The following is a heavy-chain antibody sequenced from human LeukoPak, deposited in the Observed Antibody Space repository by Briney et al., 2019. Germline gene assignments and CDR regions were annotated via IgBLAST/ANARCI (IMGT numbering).Heavy chain of an antibody. Sequence: SQTLSLTCAVSGGSISSGGYSWSWLRQPPGKGLEWIAYIYHSGSTYYNPALKSRVTISVDRSKNQFSLKLSSVTAADTAVYYCARGVEMATILFDYWGQGTLVTVSS. D-gene: IGHD5-24*01. CDR3: ARGVEMATILFDY. V-gene: IGHV4-30-2*01. J-gene: IGHJ4*02. CDR2: IYHSGST. CDR1: GGSISSGGYS.